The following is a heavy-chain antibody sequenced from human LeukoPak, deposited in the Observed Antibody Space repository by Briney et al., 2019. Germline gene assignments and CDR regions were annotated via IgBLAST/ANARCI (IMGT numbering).Heavy chain of an antibody. D-gene: IGHD2-15*01. J-gene: IGHJ4*02. V-gene: IGHV3-23*01. CDR3: AKDEVVAEYYFDY. CDR2: ISGSGGST. Sequence: GGSLRLSCAASGFTFSGYAMSWVRQAPGKGLEWVSAISGSGGSTYYADSVKGRFTISRDNSKNTLYLQMNSLRAEDTAVYYCAKDEVVAEYYFDYWGQGTLVTVSS. CDR1: GFTFSGYA.